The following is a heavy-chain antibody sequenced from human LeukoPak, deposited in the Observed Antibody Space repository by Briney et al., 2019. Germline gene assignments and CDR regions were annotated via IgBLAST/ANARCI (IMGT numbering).Heavy chain of an antibody. CDR3: ARDYYDSSGYRFDY. V-gene: IGHV1-8*03. D-gene: IGHD3-22*01. Sequence: ASVKVSCKASGYTFTSYDINWVRQATGQALEWMGWMNPNSGNTGYAQKFQGRVTITRNTSISTAYMELSSLRSEDTAVYYCARDYYDSSGYRFDYWGQGTLVTVSS. J-gene: IGHJ4*02. CDR2: MNPNSGNT. CDR1: GYTFTSYD.